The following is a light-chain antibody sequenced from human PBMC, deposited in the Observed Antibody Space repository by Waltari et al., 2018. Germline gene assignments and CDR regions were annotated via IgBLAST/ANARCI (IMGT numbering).Light chain of an antibody. V-gene: IGKV1-NL1*01. Sequence: DIQMTQSPSSLSASVGDRATIPCRAIQGISNSLAWYQQKPCKAPKLLLYGASRLESGVPPRFSGSGSGTDYTLTISSLQPDDFATYYCQQYYFTPYTFGQGTKLDIK. CDR2: GAS. J-gene: IGKJ2*01. CDR3: QQYYFTPYT. CDR1: QGISNS.